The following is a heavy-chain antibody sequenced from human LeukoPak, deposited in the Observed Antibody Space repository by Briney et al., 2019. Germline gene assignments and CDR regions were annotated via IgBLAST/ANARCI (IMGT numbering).Heavy chain of an antibody. Sequence: TGGSLRLSCAASGFTFSSYSMNWVRQAPGKGLEWVSYISSSGSTIYYADSVKGRFTISRDNAKNSLYLQMNSLRAEDTAVYYCARDIISSFYYMDVWGKGTTVTVSS. CDR3: ARDIISSFYYMDV. D-gene: IGHD6-6*01. V-gene: IGHV3-48*04. J-gene: IGHJ6*03. CDR1: GFTFSSYS. CDR2: ISSSGSTI.